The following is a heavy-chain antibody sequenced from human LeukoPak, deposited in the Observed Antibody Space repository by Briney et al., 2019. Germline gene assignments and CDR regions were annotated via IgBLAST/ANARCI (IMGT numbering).Heavy chain of an antibody. Sequence: PSQTLSLTCTVSGGSISSGGYYWSWIRQHPGKGLEWIGYIYYSGSTYYNPSLKSRVTISVDTSKNQFSLKLSSVTAADTAVYYCARVPYITMVRGVIIPNWFDPWGQGTLVTVSS. D-gene: IGHD3-10*01. CDR2: IYYSGST. J-gene: IGHJ5*02. CDR3: ARVPYITMVRGVIIPNWFDP. V-gene: IGHV4-31*03. CDR1: GGSISSGGYY.